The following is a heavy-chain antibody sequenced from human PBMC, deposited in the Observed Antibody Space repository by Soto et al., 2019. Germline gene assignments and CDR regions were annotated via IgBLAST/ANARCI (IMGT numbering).Heavy chain of an antibody. D-gene: IGHD3-16*02. CDR2: ISYDGSID. J-gene: IGHJ4*02. V-gene: IGHV3-30*18. Sequence: QVQLVESGGGVVQPGGSLRLSCAASGFAFSTYGMHWVRQAPGKGLEWLAVISYDGSIDYYADSVKGRFTISRDNPKNTLYLQTNSLRPDDTAVYFCAKEGGPGRTGGATRYRYDFWGQGTLVTVSS. CDR3: AKEGGPGRTGGATRYRYDF. CDR1: GFAFSTYG.